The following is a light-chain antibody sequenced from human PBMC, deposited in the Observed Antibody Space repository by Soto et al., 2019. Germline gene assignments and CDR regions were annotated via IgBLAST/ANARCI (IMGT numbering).Light chain of an antibody. CDR3: QQYNSYWYT. J-gene: IGKJ2*01. CDR2: DAS. Sequence: DITMTQSPSTLSASVGDRVTITCRASQSISSWLAWYQQKPGKAPKLLIYDASSLESGVPSRFSGSGSGTEFTLTISSLQPDDFATYYCQQYNSYWYTFGPGTKLEIK. V-gene: IGKV1-5*01. CDR1: QSISSW.